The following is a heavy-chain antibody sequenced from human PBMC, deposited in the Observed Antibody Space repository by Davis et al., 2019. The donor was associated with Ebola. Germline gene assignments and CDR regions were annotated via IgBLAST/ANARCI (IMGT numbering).Heavy chain of an antibody. CDR1: GFIFSDFP. Sequence: PGGSLRLSCAASGFIFSDFPMTWVRQPTGKGLGWVSLISGSGDSTYYADSVKGRFTISRDNSKNTLYLQMNSLRAEDTAVYFCARGKDNWNWLSGGMDVWGQGTTVTVSS. D-gene: IGHD1-7*01. CDR3: ARGKDNWNWLSGGMDV. V-gene: IGHV3-23*01. CDR2: ISGSGDST. J-gene: IGHJ6*02.